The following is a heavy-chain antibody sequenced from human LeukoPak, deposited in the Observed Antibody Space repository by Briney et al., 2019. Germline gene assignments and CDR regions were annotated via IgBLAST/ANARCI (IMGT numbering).Heavy chain of an antibody. CDR2: ISASGGTT. D-gene: IGHD2-2*01. CDR1: GFTFSSYA. CDR3: AKEPREYCSSTSCPNWIDP. Sequence: GGSLRLSCAASGFTFSSYAMSWVRQAPGKGLEWVSAISASGGTTYYADSVKGRFTISRDNSRNTLYLQMSSLRAEDTAVYYCAKEPREYCSSTSCPNWIDPWGQGTLVTVSS. J-gene: IGHJ5*02. V-gene: IGHV3-23*01.